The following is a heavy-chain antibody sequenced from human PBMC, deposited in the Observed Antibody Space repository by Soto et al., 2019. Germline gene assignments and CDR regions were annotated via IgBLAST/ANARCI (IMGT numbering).Heavy chain of an antibody. CDR3: ARGISGYCSGGSCLDYYYYGMDV. J-gene: IGHJ6*02. Sequence: QLQLQESGSGLVKPSQTLSLTCAVSGGSISSGGYSWSWIRQPPGKGLEWIGYIYHSGSTYYNPSLKGRVTRAVDRSQNQFSLKLSSVTAADTAVYYCARGISGYCSGGSCLDYYYYGMDVWGQGTTVTVSS. CDR1: GGSISSGGYS. CDR2: IYHSGST. D-gene: IGHD2-15*01. V-gene: IGHV4-30-2*01.